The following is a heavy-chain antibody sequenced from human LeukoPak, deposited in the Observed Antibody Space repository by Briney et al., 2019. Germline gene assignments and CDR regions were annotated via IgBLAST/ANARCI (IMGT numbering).Heavy chain of an antibody. CDR2: IIPIFGTA. V-gene: IGHV1-69*01. CDR1: GGTFSSYA. J-gene: IGHJ4*02. Sequence: SVKVSCKASGGTFSSYAISWVRQAPGQGLEWMEGIIPIFGTANYAQKFQGRVTITADESTSTAYMELSSLRSEDTAVYYCARDHCSSTSCYFDYWGQGTLVTVSS. D-gene: IGHD2-2*01. CDR3: ARDHCSSTSCYFDY.